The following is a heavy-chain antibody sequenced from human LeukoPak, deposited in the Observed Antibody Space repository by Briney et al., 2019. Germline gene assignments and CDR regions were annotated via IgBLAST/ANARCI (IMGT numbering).Heavy chain of an antibody. V-gene: IGHV3-7*01. CDR2: IKQDGSEK. CDR1: GFTFSSYA. Sequence: GGSLRLSCAASGFTFSSYAMSWVRQAPGKGLEWVANIKQDGSEKYYVDSVKGRFTISRDNAKNSLYLQMNSLRAEDTAVYYCARGRTWIQLWLKVPGAFDIWGQGTMVTVSS. D-gene: IGHD5-18*01. J-gene: IGHJ3*02. CDR3: ARGRTWIQLWLKVPGAFDI.